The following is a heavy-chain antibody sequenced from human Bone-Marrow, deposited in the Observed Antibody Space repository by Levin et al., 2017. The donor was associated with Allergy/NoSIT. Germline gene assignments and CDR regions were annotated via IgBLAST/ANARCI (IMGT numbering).Heavy chain of an antibody. D-gene: IGHD2-15*01. CDR3: ARGVAVATPWFDA. CDR1: GGSISNYY. V-gene: IGHV4-59*01. CDR2: VYHTGST. Sequence: SETLSLTCNVSGGSISNYYWSWIRQPPGKGLEYIGNVYHTGSTNYNPSLKSRVTISVDPSKSQFSLKLTSVTAADTAVYYCARGVAVATPWFDAWGQGTLVTVSS. J-gene: IGHJ5*02.